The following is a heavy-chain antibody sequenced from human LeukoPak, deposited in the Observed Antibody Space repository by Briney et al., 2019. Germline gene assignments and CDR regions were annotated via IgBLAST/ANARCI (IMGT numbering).Heavy chain of an antibody. CDR2: ITNSGNSK. CDR3: ARDGWRCSGGSCYSVHSAFDI. Sequence: GGSLRLSCAASEFTFSSYSMNWVRQAPGKGLEWVSYITNSGNSKSYADSVKGRFTISRDNTKNSLYLQMNGLRAEDTAVYYCARDGWRCSGGSCYSVHSAFDIWGQGTMVTVSS. J-gene: IGHJ3*02. CDR1: EFTFSSYS. D-gene: IGHD2-15*01. V-gene: IGHV3-48*01.